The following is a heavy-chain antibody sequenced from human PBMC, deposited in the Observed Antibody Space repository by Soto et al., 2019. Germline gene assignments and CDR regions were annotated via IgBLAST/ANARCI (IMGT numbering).Heavy chain of an antibody. CDR1: GGTFSSYA. J-gene: IGHJ6*02. CDR3: ARQCPYCSSTSCYKGGYYYYGMDV. Sequence: ASVKVSCKASGGTFSSYAISWVRQAPGQGLEWMGGIIPILGIANYAQKFQGRVTITADKSTSTAYMELSRLRYEDTAVYYCARQCPYCSSTSCYKGGYYYYGMDVWGQGTTVTVSS. V-gene: IGHV1-69*10. D-gene: IGHD2-2*02. CDR2: IIPILGIA.